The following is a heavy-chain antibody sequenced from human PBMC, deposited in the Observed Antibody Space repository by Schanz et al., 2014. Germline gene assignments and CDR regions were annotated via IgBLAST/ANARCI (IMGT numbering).Heavy chain of an antibody. Sequence: QVQLVQSGAEVKKPGASVKVSCKASGGTFSSYSISWVRQAPGQGLEWMGIINLYGGSTNYAQKFQGRVTVTRDTSTSTVYMELNSLRSEDTAVYYCARTIAYGGSSGYFDYWGQGTLITVSS. V-gene: IGHV1-46*03. CDR1: GGTFSSYS. CDR2: INLYGGST. D-gene: IGHD4-17*01. J-gene: IGHJ4*02. CDR3: ARTIAYGGSSGYFDY.